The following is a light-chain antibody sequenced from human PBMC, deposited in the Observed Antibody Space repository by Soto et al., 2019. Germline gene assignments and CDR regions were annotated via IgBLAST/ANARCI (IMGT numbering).Light chain of an antibody. CDR2: YDS. CDR3: QVWDSSSDHRV. Sequence: SYELTQPPSVSVAPGQTARITCGGNNIGSKSVHWYQQKPGQAPVLVIYYDSDRPSGIPERFSGSNSGNTATLTISRVEAGDEADYYCQVWDSSSDHRVFGGGTQRTVL. V-gene: IGLV3-21*04. J-gene: IGLJ3*02. CDR1: NIGSKS.